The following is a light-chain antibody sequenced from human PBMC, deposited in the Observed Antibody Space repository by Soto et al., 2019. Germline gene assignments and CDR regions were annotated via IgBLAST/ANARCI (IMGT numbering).Light chain of an antibody. CDR2: DVS. CDR1: SSDVGGYNY. V-gene: IGLV2-14*01. CDR3: SSYTSSTTYV. J-gene: IGLJ1*01. Sequence: QSALTQPASVSASPGQSIAISCTGTSSDVGGYNYVSWYQQHPGKAPKLMIYDVSNRPSGVSNRFSGSKSGNTASLTISRLQAEDEADYYCSSYTSSTTYVFGTGTKVTVL.